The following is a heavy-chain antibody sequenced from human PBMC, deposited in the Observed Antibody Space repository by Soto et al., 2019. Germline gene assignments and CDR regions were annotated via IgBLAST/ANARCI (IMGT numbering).Heavy chain of an antibody. CDR3: AYSFGSSRLDL. J-gene: IGHJ3*01. CDR1: GASISSSRW. V-gene: IGHV4-4*02. Sequence: QVHLQESGPGLVKPSGTLSLTCAVSGASISSSRWWAWVRQSPGGGLDWIGDIWHSGNTNYNPSLKSRVTISVDKSKNQFSLNLNSVTAADTAVYYCAYSFGSSRLDLWGQGTMVTVSS. CDR2: IWHSGNT. D-gene: IGHD5-18*01.